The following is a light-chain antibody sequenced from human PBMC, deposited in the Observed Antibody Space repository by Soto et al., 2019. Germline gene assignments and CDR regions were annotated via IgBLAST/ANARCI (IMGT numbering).Light chain of an antibody. CDR1: QNINNY. V-gene: IGKV1-33*01. CDR3: QQYENLPT. CDR2: DAS. Sequence: DIQMTQSPSSLSASVGDRVTITCQASQNINNYLNWYQQKPGRAPKLLIYDASNLEAGVPSRFRGSGSGTDFTFTISRLQPEDIATYYFQQYENLPTFGQGKRLELK. J-gene: IGKJ5*01.